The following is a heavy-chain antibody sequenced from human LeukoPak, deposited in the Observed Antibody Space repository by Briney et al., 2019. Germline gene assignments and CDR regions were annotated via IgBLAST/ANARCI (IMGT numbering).Heavy chain of an antibody. V-gene: IGHV4-59*01. Sequence: SETLSLTCSVSGGSISDYYWGWIRQPPGKRLEWIGYMYFSGSTNYNPSLKSRVTISLDTSKTRFSLRLSSVTAADTAMYYCARGSGWFADHDYWGQGTLVTVSS. D-gene: IGHD6-19*01. J-gene: IGHJ4*02. CDR2: MYFSGST. CDR3: ARGSGWFADHDY. CDR1: GGSISDYY.